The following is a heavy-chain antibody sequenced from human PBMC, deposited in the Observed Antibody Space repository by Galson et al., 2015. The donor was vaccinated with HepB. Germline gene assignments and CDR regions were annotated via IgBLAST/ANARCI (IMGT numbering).Heavy chain of an antibody. V-gene: IGHV3-7*03. CDR3: AKAPSNYGGGLFDY. CDR2: IKPDGSDK. J-gene: IGHJ4*02. CDR1: GFTLSNHW. D-gene: IGHD4-11*01. Sequence: SLRLSCAASGFTLSNHWMSWLRQAPGKGLEWVGNIKPDGSDKYYVDSVKGRFSIPRDNAKNSLYLQMNSLRAEDTALYYCAKAPSNYGGGLFDYWGQGTLVTVSS.